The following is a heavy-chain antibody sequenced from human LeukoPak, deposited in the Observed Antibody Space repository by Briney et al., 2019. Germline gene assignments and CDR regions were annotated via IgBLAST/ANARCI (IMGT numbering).Heavy chain of an antibody. CDR3: AKDRGYCSTTTCYSSYYYGMDV. V-gene: IGHV3-23*01. CDR1: GFTFNNYA. CDR2: ISGSGSTT. J-gene: IGHJ6*02. D-gene: IGHD2-2*02. Sequence: GGSLRLSCAASGFTFNNYAMSWVRQAPGKGPEWVSAISGSGSTTYCADSVKGRFTISRDNAKNSLFLQVSNLRAEDTAVYYCAKDRGYCSTTTCYSSYYYGMDVWGQGTTVTVSS.